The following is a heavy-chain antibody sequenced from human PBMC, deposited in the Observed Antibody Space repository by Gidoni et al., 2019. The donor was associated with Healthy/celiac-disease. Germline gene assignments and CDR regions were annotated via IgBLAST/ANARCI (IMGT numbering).Heavy chain of an antibody. J-gene: IGHJ6*04. Sequence: QVQLQQWGAGLLKPSETLSLTCAVYGGSFSGYYWSWIRQPPGKGLEWIGEINHSGSTNYNPSLKSRVTISVDTSKNQFSLKLSSVTAADTAVYYCARGLSRAMAPRVWGKGTTVTVSS. CDR2: INHSGST. CDR1: GGSFSGYY. D-gene: IGHD5-18*01. CDR3: ARGLSRAMAPRV. V-gene: IGHV4-34*01.